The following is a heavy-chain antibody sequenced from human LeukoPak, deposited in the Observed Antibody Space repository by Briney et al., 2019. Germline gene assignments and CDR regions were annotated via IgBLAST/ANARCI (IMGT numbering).Heavy chain of an antibody. D-gene: IGHD5-12*01. CDR3: ARDRDSGYVADAFDI. V-gene: IGHV3-23*01. J-gene: IGHJ3*02. Sequence: GGSLRLSCAASGFTFTNYAMSWVRQAPGKGLEWVSAISGSGDRTFYAVSVTGRFSISRDNSKNTLYLQMNSLRAEDTAVYYCARDRDSGYVADAFDIWGQGTMVTVSS. CDR2: ISGSGDRT. CDR1: GFTFTNYA.